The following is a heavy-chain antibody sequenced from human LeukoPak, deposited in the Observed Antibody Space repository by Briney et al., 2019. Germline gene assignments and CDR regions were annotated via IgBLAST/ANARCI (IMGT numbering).Heavy chain of an antibody. CDR2: ISGSGGST. CDR3: AKDEGATGWFGSPGNWFDP. Sequence: PGGSLRLSCAASGFTFSSYAMSWVRQAPGKGLEWVSAISGSGGSTYYADSVKGRFTISRDNSNNTLYLQMNSLRAEDTAVYYCAKDEGATGWFGSPGNWFDPWGQGTLVTVSS. D-gene: IGHD3-10*01. CDR1: GFTFSSYA. J-gene: IGHJ5*02. V-gene: IGHV3-23*01.